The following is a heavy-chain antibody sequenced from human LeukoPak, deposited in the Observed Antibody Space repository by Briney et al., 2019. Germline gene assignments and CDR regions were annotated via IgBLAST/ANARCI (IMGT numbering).Heavy chain of an antibody. CDR3: ARALSDYYDSSGYYIEYFQH. CDR2: INAYNGNT. D-gene: IGHD3-22*01. V-gene: IGHV1-18*01. J-gene: IGHJ1*01. CDR1: GYTFTSYG. Sequence: ASVKVSCKASGYTFTSYGISWVRQAPGQGLEWMGWINAYNGNTNYAQKLQGRVTMTTDTSTSTAYMELRSLRSDDTAVYYCARALSDYYDSSGYYIEYFQHWGQGTLVTVSS.